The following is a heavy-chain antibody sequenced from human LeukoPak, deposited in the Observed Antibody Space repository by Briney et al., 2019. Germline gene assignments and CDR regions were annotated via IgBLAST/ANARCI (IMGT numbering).Heavy chain of an antibody. CDR1: GGSFSGYY. CDR2: INHSGST. Sequence: SETLSLTCAVYGGSFSGYYWSWIRQPPGKGLEWIGEINHSGSTNYNPSLKSQVTISVDTSKNQFSLKLSSVTAADTAVYYCASLCGGDCYRAQDAFDIWGQGTMVTVSS. J-gene: IGHJ3*02. D-gene: IGHD2-21*01. V-gene: IGHV4-34*01. CDR3: ASLCGGDCYRAQDAFDI.